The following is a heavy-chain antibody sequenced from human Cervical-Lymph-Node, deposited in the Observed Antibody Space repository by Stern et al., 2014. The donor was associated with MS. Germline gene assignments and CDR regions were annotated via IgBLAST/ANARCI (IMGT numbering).Heavy chain of an antibody. D-gene: IGHD4-17*01. J-gene: IGHJ6*02. Sequence: VQLVESGAEVKKPGSSVKVSCKASGGTLSNYGISWVRQAPGQGLEWMGGIIPMFGTANFAQKFQGRVTLPADDFTNTAYMDLSSLTSEDTAVYYCARDGDSSMLGLDVWGQGTTVTVSS. CDR2: IIPMFGTA. V-gene: IGHV1-69*01. CDR1: GGTLSNYG. CDR3: ARDGDSSMLGLDV.